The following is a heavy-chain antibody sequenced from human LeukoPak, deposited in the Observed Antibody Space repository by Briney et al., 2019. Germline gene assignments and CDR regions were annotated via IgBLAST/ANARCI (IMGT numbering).Heavy chain of an antibody. J-gene: IGHJ3*02. V-gene: IGHV3-33*06. Sequence: GGSLRLSCAASGFSVSSYAMHWVRQAPGKGLEWVAVIWFDGNTAYNADSVKGRFSISRDNSKNTLFLQMNSLRAEDTAIYYCAKEWSAFDIWGQGTRATVSS. CDR3: AKEWSAFDI. CDR2: IWFDGNTA. CDR1: GFSVSSYA. D-gene: IGHD3-3*01.